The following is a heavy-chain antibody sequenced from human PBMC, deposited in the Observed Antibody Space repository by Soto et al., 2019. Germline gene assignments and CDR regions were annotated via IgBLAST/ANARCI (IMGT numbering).Heavy chain of an antibody. Sequence: PSATLARTCAVYGESFSCYYWSWIGQPPGKGLEWIGEINHSGSTNYNPSLKSRVTMSVDTSKNQFSLKLSSVTAADTAVYYCAGNIVATISSFDYWGQGTLVTVSS. D-gene: IGHD5-12*01. V-gene: IGHV4-34*01. J-gene: IGHJ4*02. CDR2: INHSGST. CDR3: AGNIVATISSFDY. CDR1: GESFSCYY.